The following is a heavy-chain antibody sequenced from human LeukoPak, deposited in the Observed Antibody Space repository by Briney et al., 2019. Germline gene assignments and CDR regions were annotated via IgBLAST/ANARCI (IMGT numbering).Heavy chain of an antibody. Sequence: SGPTLVNPTQTLTLTCALSGFSLSTSGEGVGWIRQPPGKALEWLALVYWDDDKRYSPSLKSRLTITKDTSKNQVVLTMTNMDPVDTARYYCAHIPGFGELLSSDKNAFDIWGQGTMVTVSS. CDR1: GFSLSTSGEG. CDR3: AHIPGFGELLSSDKNAFDI. J-gene: IGHJ3*02. V-gene: IGHV2-5*02. CDR2: VYWDDDK. D-gene: IGHD3-10*01.